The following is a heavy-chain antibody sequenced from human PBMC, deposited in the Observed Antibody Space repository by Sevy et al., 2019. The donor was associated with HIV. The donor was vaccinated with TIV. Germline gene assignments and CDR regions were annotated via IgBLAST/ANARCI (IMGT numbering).Heavy chain of an antibody. CDR2: IYYSGST. Sequence: SETLSLTCTVSGDAISGYYWSWIRQPPGKGPEWIGYIYYSGSTNYNPSLKSRVTISEDTSKNQFSLKLTSVTAADTAVYYCARPYSNYYYAMDVWGQGTTVTVSS. CDR3: ARPYSNYYYAMDV. CDR1: GDAISGYY. J-gene: IGHJ6*02. D-gene: IGHD1-26*01. V-gene: IGHV4-59*01.